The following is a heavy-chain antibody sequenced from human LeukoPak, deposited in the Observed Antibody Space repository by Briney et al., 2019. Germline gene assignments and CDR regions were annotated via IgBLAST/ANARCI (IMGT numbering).Heavy chain of an antibody. D-gene: IGHD3-3*01. J-gene: IGHJ2*01. V-gene: IGHV4-34*01. CDR1: GGSFGDYY. CDR3: ARGILGKGYFDL. Sequence: SETLSLTCVVYGGSFGDYYWSWIRQTPGEGLQWIGGIKHSGSTDFNPSLKSRVTMSMDTSKNQFSLKLTSVTAADTALYYCARGILGKGYFDLWGRDTLVTVSS. CDR2: IKHSGST.